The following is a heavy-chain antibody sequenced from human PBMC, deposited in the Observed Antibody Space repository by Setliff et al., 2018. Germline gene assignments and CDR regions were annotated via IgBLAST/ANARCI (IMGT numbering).Heavy chain of an antibody. CDR2: INNYSFKT. J-gene: IGHJ4*02. D-gene: IGHD3-22*01. CDR1: GYTFTNYG. Sequence: AASVKVSCKTSGYTFTNYGITWVRQAPGQGLEWMGWINNYSFKTNYPQKFLGRVTVTTDTSTGTAYMELGSLTSDDTAIYYCARINFYVSSGYYYAPDYWGPGTMVTV. V-gene: IGHV1-18*01. CDR3: ARINFYVSSGYYYAPDY.